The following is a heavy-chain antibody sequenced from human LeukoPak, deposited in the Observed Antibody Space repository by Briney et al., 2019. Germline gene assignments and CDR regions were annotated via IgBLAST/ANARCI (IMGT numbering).Heavy chain of an antibody. CDR3: ARAVSYYGPDYAFDI. Sequence: PGGSLRLSCAASGFTFSSYWMSWVRQAPGKGLEWVANIKQDGSEKYYVDSVKGRFTISRDNAKNSLYLQMNSLRAEDTAVYYCARAVSYYGPDYAFDIWGQGTVVTVSS. CDR2: IKQDGSEK. CDR1: GFTFSSYW. V-gene: IGHV3-7*01. D-gene: IGHD3-10*01. J-gene: IGHJ3*02.